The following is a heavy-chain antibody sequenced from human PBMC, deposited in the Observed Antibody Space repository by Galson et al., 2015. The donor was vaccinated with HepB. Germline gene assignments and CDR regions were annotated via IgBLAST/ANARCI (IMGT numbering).Heavy chain of an antibody. Sequence: SLRLSCAASGFTFSSYAMHWVRQAPGKGLEWVAVISYDGSNKYYADSVKGRFTISRDNSKNTLYLQMNSLRAEDTAVYYCARDLQIAGFDYWGQGTLVTVSS. CDR2: ISYDGSNK. CDR3: ARDLQIAGFDY. V-gene: IGHV3-30-3*01. CDR1: GFTFSSYA. D-gene: IGHD2-15*01. J-gene: IGHJ4*02.